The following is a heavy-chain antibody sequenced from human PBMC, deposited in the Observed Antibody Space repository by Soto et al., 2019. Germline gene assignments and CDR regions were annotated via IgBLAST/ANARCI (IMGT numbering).Heavy chain of an antibody. CDR3: ANRIAAAGGGY. Sequence: GGSLRLSCAASGFTFSSYAMSWVRQAPGKGLEWVSAISGSGGSTYYADSVKGRFTISRDNSKNTLYLQMNSLRAEDTAVYYCANRIAAAGGGYWGQGTLVTVSS. CDR2: ISGSGGST. D-gene: IGHD6-13*01. J-gene: IGHJ4*02. CDR1: GFTFSSYA. V-gene: IGHV3-23*01.